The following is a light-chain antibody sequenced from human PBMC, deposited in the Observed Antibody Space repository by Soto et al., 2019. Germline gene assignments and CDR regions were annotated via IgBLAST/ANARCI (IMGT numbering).Light chain of an antibody. Sequence: DIQMTQSPSTPSASVGDRVTITCRASQSISSWLAWYQQKPGKAPKLLIYQASSLQSGVPSRFSGSGSETEFTLTISSLLPDDFATYFCQQYKSYFRTFGQGTKVEIK. J-gene: IGKJ1*01. CDR3: QQYKSYFRT. CDR2: QAS. CDR1: QSISSW. V-gene: IGKV1-5*03.